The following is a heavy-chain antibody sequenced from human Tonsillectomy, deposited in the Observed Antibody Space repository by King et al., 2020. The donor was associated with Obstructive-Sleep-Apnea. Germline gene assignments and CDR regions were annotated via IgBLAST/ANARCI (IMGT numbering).Heavy chain of an antibody. CDR3: ARVTQEQLFPSDH. V-gene: IGHV1-18*04. D-gene: IGHD1-26*01. J-gene: IGHJ4*02. CDR2: ISAYSGST. Sequence: VQLVESGAEVKKPGASVKVSCKASGYTFITFGISWVRQAPGQGLEWMGWISAYSGSTYYAQKLQGRVTMTTDTSTSTAYMELRSLRSDDTAVYYCARVTQEQLFPSDHWGQGTLVTVSS. CDR1: GYTFITFG.